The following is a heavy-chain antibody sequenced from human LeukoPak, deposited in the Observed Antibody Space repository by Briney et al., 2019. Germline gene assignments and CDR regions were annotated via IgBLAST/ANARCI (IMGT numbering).Heavy chain of an antibody. CDR2: IYSGGST. Sequence: PGGSLRLSCAASGFTVSSNYMSWVRQAPGKGLEWVSVIYSGGSTYYADSVKGRFTISRDNSKNTLYLQMNSLRAEDTAVYYCARGPAAIGYAFDIWGQGTMVTVSS. CDR1: GFTVSSNY. CDR3: ARGPAAIGYAFDI. V-gene: IGHV3-53*01. J-gene: IGHJ3*02. D-gene: IGHD2-2*02.